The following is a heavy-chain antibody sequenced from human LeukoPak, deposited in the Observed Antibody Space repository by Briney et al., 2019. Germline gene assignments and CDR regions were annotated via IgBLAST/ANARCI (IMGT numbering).Heavy chain of an antibody. Sequence: ASVKVSCKASGYTFTDYYMQWVRQAPGQGLEWMGWINPNSGGTNYAQKFQGRGTMTRGTSISTAYMELSRLRSDDTAVYFCARGYYDSSDYEYFQHWGQGTLVTVSS. CDR1: GYTFTDYY. D-gene: IGHD3-22*01. V-gene: IGHV1-2*02. CDR3: ARGYYDSSDYEYFQH. CDR2: INPNSGGT. J-gene: IGHJ1*01.